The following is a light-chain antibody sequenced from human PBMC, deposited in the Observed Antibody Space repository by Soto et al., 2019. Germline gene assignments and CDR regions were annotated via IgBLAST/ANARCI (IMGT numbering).Light chain of an antibody. Sequence: EIVMTQSPATLSVSPGERATLSCRASQSVSNNLAWYQQKPGQAPRLLIFGASTRATGIPARFSGSGSGTEFTLTISSLQSEDFAVYYCQQYNTWPPITFGPGTRLDIK. CDR1: QSVSNN. CDR3: QQYNTWPPIT. J-gene: IGKJ5*01. V-gene: IGKV3-15*01. CDR2: GAS.